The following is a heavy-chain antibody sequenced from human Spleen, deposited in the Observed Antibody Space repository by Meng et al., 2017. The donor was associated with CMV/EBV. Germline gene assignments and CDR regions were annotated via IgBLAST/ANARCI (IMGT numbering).Heavy chain of an antibody. CDR3: AKSGRSSKPYYFDF. V-gene: IGHV1-18*01. Sequence: ASVKVSCKASGYTFTSYGISWVRQAPGQGLEWMGWISAYNGNTNYAQKLQGRVTMTTDTSTSTAYMELRSLRSDDTAVYYCAKSGRSSKPYYFDFWGQGALVTVSS. D-gene: IGHD6-6*01. J-gene: IGHJ4*02. CDR2: ISAYNGNT. CDR1: GYTFTSYG.